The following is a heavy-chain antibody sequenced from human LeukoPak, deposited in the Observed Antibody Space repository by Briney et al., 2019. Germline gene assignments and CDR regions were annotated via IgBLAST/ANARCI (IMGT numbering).Heavy chain of an antibody. Sequence: GGSLRLSCAASGFTVGSNYMNWVRQAPGKGLEWVSVVYSGGSTYYADSVKGRFTISRDNSKNTLYLQMNSLRAEDTAVYYCARDPDGYRQGHHFDYWGQGTLVTVSS. D-gene: IGHD5-18*01. CDR2: VYSGGST. V-gene: IGHV3-66*01. J-gene: IGHJ4*02. CDR1: GFTVGSNY. CDR3: ARDPDGYRQGHHFDY.